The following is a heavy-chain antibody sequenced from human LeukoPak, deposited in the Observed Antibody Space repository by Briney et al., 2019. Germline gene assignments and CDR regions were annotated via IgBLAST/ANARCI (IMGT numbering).Heavy chain of an antibody. D-gene: IGHD6-25*01. Sequence: GGSLRLSCAASGFTFSSYSMNWVRQAPGKGLEWVSYISSRSSTIYYADSVKGRFTISRDNSENTVYLQMNSLRGEDTAVYYCAKDRSSGPHYYYGMDVWGQGPTVSVSS. CDR3: AKDRSSGPHYYYGMDV. V-gene: IGHV3-48*01. CDR2: ISSRSSTI. J-gene: IGHJ6*02. CDR1: GFTFSSYS.